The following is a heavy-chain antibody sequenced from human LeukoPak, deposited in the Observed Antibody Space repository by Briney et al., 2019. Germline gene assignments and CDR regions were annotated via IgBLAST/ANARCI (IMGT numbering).Heavy chain of an antibody. CDR3: ARRAAAGRRFDY. CDR2: ISSGGSTI. D-gene: IGHD6-13*01. J-gene: IGHJ4*02. CDR1: GFTFSDYY. Sequence: GGSLRLSCAVSGFTFSDYYMSWIRQAPGKGLEWVSYISSGGSTISHADSVKGRFTISGDNAENSLYLQMNSLRAEDTAVYYCARRAAAGRRFDYWGQGTLVTVSS. V-gene: IGHV3-11*01.